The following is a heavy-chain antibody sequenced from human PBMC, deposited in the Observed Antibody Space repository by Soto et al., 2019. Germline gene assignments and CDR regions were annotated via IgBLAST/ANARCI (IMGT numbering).Heavy chain of an antibody. V-gene: IGHV4-34*01. Sequence: PSETLSLTCAVYGGSFSGYYWSWIRQPPGKGLEWIGEINHSGSTNYNPSLKSRVTISVDTSKNQFSLKLSSVTAADTAVYYCARGEDDFWSGYYPLDYWGQGTLVTVSS. CDR1: GGSFSGYY. CDR3: ARGEDDFWSGYYPLDY. D-gene: IGHD3-3*01. J-gene: IGHJ4*02. CDR2: INHSGST.